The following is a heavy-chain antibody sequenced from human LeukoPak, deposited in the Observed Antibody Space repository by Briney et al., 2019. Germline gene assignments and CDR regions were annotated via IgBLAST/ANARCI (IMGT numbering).Heavy chain of an antibody. D-gene: IGHD3-10*01. Sequence: ASVKVSCKASGYTFTTYAMNWVRQAPGQGLEWMGWINTNTGNPTYAQGFTGRFVFSLDTSVSTAYLQISSLKADDTAVYYCARANLWFGELGWIDPWGQGTQVTVSS. CDR1: GYTFTTYA. V-gene: IGHV7-4-1*02. CDR2: INTNTGNP. CDR3: ARANLWFGELGWIDP. J-gene: IGHJ5*02.